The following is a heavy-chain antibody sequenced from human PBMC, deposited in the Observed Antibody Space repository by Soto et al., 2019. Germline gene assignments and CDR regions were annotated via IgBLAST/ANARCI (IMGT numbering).Heavy chain of an antibody. V-gene: IGHV3-7*05. D-gene: IGHD3-10*01. Sequence: PGGSLRLSCAASGFTFSSYWMSWVRQAPGKGLEWVANIKQDGSEKYYVDSVKGRFTISRDNAKNTLYLEMNSLRAEDTAVYHCARARDYYGAGYDYWGQGILVTVSS. CDR3: ARARDYYGAGYDY. CDR2: IKQDGSEK. J-gene: IGHJ4*02. CDR1: GFTFSSYW.